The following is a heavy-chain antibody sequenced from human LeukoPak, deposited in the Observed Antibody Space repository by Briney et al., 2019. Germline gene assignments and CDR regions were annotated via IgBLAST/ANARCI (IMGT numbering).Heavy chain of an antibody. CDR3: AKDGGLWVSAHWGDS. CDR1: GFTFSSYT. V-gene: IGHV3-23*01. CDR2: ITTGDGNT. Sequence: GGSLRLSCTASGFTFSSYTMTWVRQAPGKGLKWVSTITTGDGNTYYADSVKGRSTVSRDDSKNTLYLQMNSLRAEDTAVYYCAKDGGLWVSAHWGDSWGRGTLVTVSS. D-gene: IGHD7-27*01. J-gene: IGHJ4*02.